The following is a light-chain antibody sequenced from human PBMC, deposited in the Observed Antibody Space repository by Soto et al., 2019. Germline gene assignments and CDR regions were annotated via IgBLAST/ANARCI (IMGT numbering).Light chain of an antibody. V-gene: IGKV3-15*01. Sequence: EILMTQSPATLSVSPGERATLSCRASQSVSSNLAWYQQKPGQAPRLLIYAVSTRATGIPARFSGSGSGTEFTLAINSLQPDDFATYYCQQYHRSSITFGQGTRLEIK. J-gene: IGKJ5*01. CDR1: QSVSSN. CDR3: QQYHRSSIT. CDR2: AVS.